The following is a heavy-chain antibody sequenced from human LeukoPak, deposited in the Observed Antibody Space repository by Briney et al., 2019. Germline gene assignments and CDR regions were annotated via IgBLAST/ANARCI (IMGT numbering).Heavy chain of an antibody. CDR1: GYSISSGYY. V-gene: IGHV4-38-2*02. J-gene: IGHJ4*02. CDR3: ARDDIAAASWGIDY. D-gene: IGHD6-13*01. Sequence: NPSETLSLTCTVSGYSISSGYYWGWIRQPPGKGLEWIGSIYHSGSTCYNPSLKSRVTISVDTSKNQFSLKLSSVTAADTAVYYCARDDIAAASWGIDYWGQGTLVTVSS. CDR2: IYHSGST.